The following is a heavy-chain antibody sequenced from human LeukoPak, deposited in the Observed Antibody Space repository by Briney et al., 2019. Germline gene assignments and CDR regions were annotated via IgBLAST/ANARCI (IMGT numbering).Heavy chain of an antibody. Sequence: SVKVSCKASGGTFSSYAISWVRQAPGQGLEWMGRIIPILGIANYAQKLQGRVTITADQSTSTAYMELSSLRSEDTAVYYCARASATRDYGDPEFDYWGQGTLVTVSS. D-gene: IGHD4-17*01. J-gene: IGHJ4*02. CDR1: GGTFSSYA. CDR3: ARASATRDYGDPEFDY. CDR2: IIPILGIA. V-gene: IGHV1-69*04.